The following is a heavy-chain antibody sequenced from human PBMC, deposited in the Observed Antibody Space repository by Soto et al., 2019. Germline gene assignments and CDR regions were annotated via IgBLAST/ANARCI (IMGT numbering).Heavy chain of an antibody. CDR1: GGSIGSYY. Sequence: SETLSLTCSVSGGSIGSYYWNWIRRPPGKGLEWIGYLYNRGSTNYNPSLNGRVTISVDTSKNEFSLKLRSVTAADTAVYYCARLYDTNGFYTRLDYWGRGALVTVSS. D-gene: IGHD3-22*01. V-gene: IGHV4-59*01. J-gene: IGHJ4*02. CDR2: LYNRGST. CDR3: ARLYDTNGFYTRLDY.